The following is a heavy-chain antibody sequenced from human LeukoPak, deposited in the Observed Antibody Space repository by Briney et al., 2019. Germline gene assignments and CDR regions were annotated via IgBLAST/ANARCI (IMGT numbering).Heavy chain of an antibody. CDR3: ARGSPYAS. Sequence: SETLSLTCTVSGGSISSSAYSWGWIRQPPGKGLDYIGSIHYTGTTYYNPSLKSRVTLSVDTSQNQFSLKLTSVTAADTAVYYCARGSPYASWGQGTLVTVSS. D-gene: IGHD1-26*01. CDR2: IHYTGTT. CDR1: GGSISSSAYS. J-gene: IGHJ5*02. V-gene: IGHV4-39*01.